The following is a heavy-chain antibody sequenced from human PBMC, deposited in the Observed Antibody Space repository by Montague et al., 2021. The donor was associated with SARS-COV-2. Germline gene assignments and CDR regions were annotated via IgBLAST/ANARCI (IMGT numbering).Heavy chain of an antibody. V-gene: IGHV4-39*07. D-gene: IGHD3-10*01. Sequence: SETLSLTCTVSGGSISSSYYYWGWIRQPPGKGLEWIGNMYYSGSTYYNLSLKSRVTITIDTSKTQFSLKLSSVTAADTAVYYCARDDIVLQGVTKGMDVWGQGTTVTVSS. CDR2: MYYSGST. J-gene: IGHJ6*02. CDR3: ARDDIVLQGVTKGMDV. CDR1: GGSISSSYYY.